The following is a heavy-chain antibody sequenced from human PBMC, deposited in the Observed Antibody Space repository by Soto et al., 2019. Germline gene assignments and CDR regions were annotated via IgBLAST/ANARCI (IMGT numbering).Heavy chain of an antibody. CDR1: GGTFSSYA. CDR3: ARDHPSRNSVYSSGWYGNY. V-gene: IGHV1-69*13. CDR2: IIPIFGTA. J-gene: IGHJ4*02. D-gene: IGHD6-19*01. Sequence: SVKVSCKASGGTFSSYAIGWVRQAPGQGLEWMGGIIPIFGTANYAQKFQGRVTITADESTSTAYMELSSLRSEDTAVYYCARDHPSRNSVYSSGWYGNYWGQGTLVTVSS.